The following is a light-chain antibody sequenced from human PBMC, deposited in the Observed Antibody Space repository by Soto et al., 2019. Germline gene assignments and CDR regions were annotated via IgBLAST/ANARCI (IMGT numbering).Light chain of an antibody. V-gene: IGKV3-20*01. J-gene: IGKJ4*01. CDR3: QHYDGTPLT. CDR2: RTS. Sequence: VLTQSPGTLSLSPGERATLSCRASQTIDSSHLAWYQQKPGQAPRLLIFRTSSRATGIPDRFSGSGSGTDFTLTISRLVPEDFAVYYCQHYDGTPLTFGGGTKVEIE. CDR1: QTIDSSH.